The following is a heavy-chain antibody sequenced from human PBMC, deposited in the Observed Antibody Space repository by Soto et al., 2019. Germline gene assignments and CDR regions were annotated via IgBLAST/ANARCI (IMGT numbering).Heavy chain of an antibody. V-gene: IGHV1-18*01. D-gene: IGHD3-10*01. CDR1: GYTFTSYG. CDR2: ISAYNGNT. CDR3: ARVWFGESTHANNWFDP. Sequence: QVQLVQSGAEVKKPGASVKVSCKASGYTFTSYGIIWVRQAPGQGLEWMGWISAYNGNTNYAQKLQGRVTMTTDTSTSTAYMELRSLRSDDTAVYYCARVWFGESTHANNWFDPWGQGTLVTVSS. J-gene: IGHJ5*02.